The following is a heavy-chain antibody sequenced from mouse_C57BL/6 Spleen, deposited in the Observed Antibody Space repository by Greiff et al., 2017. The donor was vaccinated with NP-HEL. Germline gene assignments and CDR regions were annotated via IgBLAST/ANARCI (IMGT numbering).Heavy chain of an antibody. V-gene: IGHV3-6*01. CDR2: ISYDGSN. J-gene: IGHJ2*01. Sequence: EVKLEESGPGLVKPSQSLSLTCSVTGYSITSGYYWNWIRQFPGNKLEWMGYISYDGSNNYNPSLKNRISITRDTSKNQFFLKLNSVTTEDTATYYCAREGGYDGSYYFDYWGQGTTLTVSS. D-gene: IGHD2-2*01. CDR1: GYSITSGYY. CDR3: AREGGYDGSYYFDY.